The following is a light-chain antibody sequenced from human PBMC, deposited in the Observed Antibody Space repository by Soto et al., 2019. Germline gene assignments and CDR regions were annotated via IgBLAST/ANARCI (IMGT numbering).Light chain of an antibody. V-gene: IGKV1-5*03. CDR2: KAS. J-gene: IGKJ1*01. CDR1: QTISSW. CDR3: QHYNSYSEA. Sequence: DIQMTQSPSALSVSVLDVVTSTFRASQTISSWLAWYQQKPGKAPKLLIYKASTLKSGVPSRFSGSGSGTEFTLTISSLQPDDFATYYCQHYNSYSEAFGQGTKVDI.